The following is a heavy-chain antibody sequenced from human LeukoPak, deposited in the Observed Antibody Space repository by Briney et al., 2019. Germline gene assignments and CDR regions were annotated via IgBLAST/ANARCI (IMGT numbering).Heavy chain of an antibody. Sequence: SETLSLTCTVSGGSISSSSYYWNWIRQPPGKGLEWIGEINHSASTNYNPSLKSRVTISVDTSKNQFSLRLSSVTAADTAVYYCARVMVRDLPGSFDYWGQGTLVTVSS. CDR3: ARVMVRDLPGSFDY. CDR2: INHSAST. D-gene: IGHD6-13*01. V-gene: IGHV4-39*07. J-gene: IGHJ4*02. CDR1: GGSISSSSYY.